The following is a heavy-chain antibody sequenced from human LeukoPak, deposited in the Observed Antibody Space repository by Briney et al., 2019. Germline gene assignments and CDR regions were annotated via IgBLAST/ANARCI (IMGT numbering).Heavy chain of an antibody. D-gene: IGHD3-10*01. CDR3: ARHGSGSSLALYP. J-gene: IGHJ5*02. CDR1: GGSISSYY. V-gene: IGHV4-59*08. Sequence: PSETLSLTCTVFGGSISSYYWSWIRQPPGRGLEWLGYISYSGSTSYSPSLKSRVTISLGTSRNQFSLKLTSVTAADTAVYYCARHGSGSSLALYPWGQGTLVTVSS. CDR2: ISYSGST.